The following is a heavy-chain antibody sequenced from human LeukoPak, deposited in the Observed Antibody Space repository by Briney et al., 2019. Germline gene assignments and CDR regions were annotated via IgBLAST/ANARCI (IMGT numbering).Heavy chain of an antibody. Sequence: SGTLSLTCAVSGASISSSNWWSWVRQPPGKGLEWIGEINHSGSTNYNPSLKSRVTISVDTSKNQFSLKLSSVTAADTAVYYCARGGARYGARFDYWGQGTLVTVSS. CDR1: GASISSSNW. V-gene: IGHV4-4*02. J-gene: IGHJ4*02. CDR2: INHSGST. D-gene: IGHD1-26*01. CDR3: ARGGARYGARFDY.